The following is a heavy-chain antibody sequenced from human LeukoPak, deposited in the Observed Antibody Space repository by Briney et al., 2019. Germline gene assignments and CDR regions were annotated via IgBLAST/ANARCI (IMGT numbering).Heavy chain of an antibody. V-gene: IGHV3-23*01. Sequence: GGSLRLSCAASGFTFSNYAMSWVRQAPGKGLEWVSGISGSGTSTYYADSVKGRFTISRGNSKNTLYLQMNSLRAEDTGVYYCANNRQVWLPIDYWGQGTLVTVSS. CDR2: ISGSGTST. D-gene: IGHD5-18*01. CDR1: GFTFSNYA. CDR3: ANNRQVWLPIDY. J-gene: IGHJ4*02.